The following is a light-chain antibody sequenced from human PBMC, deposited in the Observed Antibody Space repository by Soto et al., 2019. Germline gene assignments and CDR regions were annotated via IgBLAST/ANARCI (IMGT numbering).Light chain of an antibody. CDR3: LQEYNYPRT. V-gene: IGKV1-6*01. Sequence: IQMTQSPSSLSASVGDRFAVTCRASQAIRTDLGWYQQKPGKAPKLLIFAASNLHSGVPSRFSGSGSGTDFTLTINNLQAEDFATYYCLQEYNYPRTFGQGTKVDIK. CDR2: AAS. CDR1: QAIRTD. J-gene: IGKJ1*01.